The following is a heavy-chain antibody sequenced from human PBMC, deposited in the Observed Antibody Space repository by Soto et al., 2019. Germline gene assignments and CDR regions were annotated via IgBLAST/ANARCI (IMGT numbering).Heavy chain of an antibody. CDR1: GGTFSSYA. J-gene: IGHJ5*02. CDR2: IIPIFGTA. CDR3: ASTFITIFGVVIRYNWFDP. Sequence: VQLVQSGAEVKKPGSSVKVSCKASGGTFSSYAISWVRQAPGQGLEWMGGIIPIFGTANYAQKFQGRVTITADESTSTAYMELSSLRSEDTAVYYCASTFITIFGVVIRYNWFDPWGQGTLVTVSS. V-gene: IGHV1-69*01. D-gene: IGHD3-3*01.